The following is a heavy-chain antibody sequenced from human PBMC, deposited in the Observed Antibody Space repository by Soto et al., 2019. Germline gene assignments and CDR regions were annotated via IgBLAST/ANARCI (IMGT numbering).Heavy chain of an antibody. D-gene: IGHD3-22*01. Sequence: EVQLVESGGGLVQPGGSLRLSCAASGFTFSSYWMHWVRQAPGKGLVWVSRINSDGSSTSYADSVKGRFTISRDNAKNTLYLQMNSLRAEDTAVYYCARSLYYYDSSGYYWGPTYYYGMDVWGQGTTVTVSS. CDR3: ARSLYYYDSSGYYWGPTYYYGMDV. J-gene: IGHJ6*02. CDR1: GFTFSSYW. V-gene: IGHV3-74*01. CDR2: INSDGSST.